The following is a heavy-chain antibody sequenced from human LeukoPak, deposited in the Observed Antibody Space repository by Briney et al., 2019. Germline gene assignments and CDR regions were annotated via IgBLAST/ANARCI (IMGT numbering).Heavy chain of an antibody. Sequence: ASVKVSCKASVYTFTGYYMHWVRQAPGQGLEWMGRINPNSGGTNYAQKFQGRVTMTRDTSISTAYMELSRLRSDDTAVYYCARGARIAAAGKYYFDYWGQGTLVTVSS. J-gene: IGHJ4*02. V-gene: IGHV1-2*06. CDR2: INPNSGGT. D-gene: IGHD6-13*01. CDR1: VYTFTGYY. CDR3: ARGARIAAAGKYYFDY.